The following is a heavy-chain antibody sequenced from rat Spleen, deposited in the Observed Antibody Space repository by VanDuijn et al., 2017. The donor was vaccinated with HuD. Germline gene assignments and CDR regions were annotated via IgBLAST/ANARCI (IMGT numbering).Heavy chain of an antibody. V-gene: IGHV5-20*01. CDR3: TREVTTPHYFDY. Sequence: EVQLVESGGGLVQPGRSLKLSCAASGFPFSDYYMAWVRQAPKRGLEWVASISYEGGSTYYPDSVKGRFTISRDNAKSTLYLQMNSLRSEDTATYYCTREVTTPHYFDYWGQGVMVTVSS. CDR2: ISYEGGST. D-gene: IGHD1-5*01. CDR1: GFPFSDYY. J-gene: IGHJ2*01.